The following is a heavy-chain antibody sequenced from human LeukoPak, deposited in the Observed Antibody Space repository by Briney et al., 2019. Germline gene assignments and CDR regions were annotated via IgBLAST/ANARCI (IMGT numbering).Heavy chain of an antibody. V-gene: IGHV3-53*01. CDR3: ARSIAAAVGFDP. CDR1: GFTFSSYS. CDR2: IYSGGST. Sequence: GGSLRLSCAASGFTFSSYSMSWVRQAPGKGLEWVSVIYSGGSTYYADSVKGRFTISRDNSKNTLYLQMNSLRAEDTAVYYCARSIAAAVGFDPWGQGTLVTVSP. D-gene: IGHD6-13*01. J-gene: IGHJ5*02.